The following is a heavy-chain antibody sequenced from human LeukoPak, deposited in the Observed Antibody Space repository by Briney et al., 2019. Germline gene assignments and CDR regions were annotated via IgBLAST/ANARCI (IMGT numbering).Heavy chain of an antibody. Sequence: GGSLRLSCAASGFTFSSFNMHWVRQAPGKGLEWVAVISYDGSNEFSADSVKGRFTISRDNSKNTLYLQMNSLRAEDTAVYYCAKDDGWVQYANWGQGTLVTVSS. D-gene: IGHD5-24*01. CDR3: AKDDGWVQYAN. V-gene: IGHV3-30*04. J-gene: IGHJ4*02. CDR1: GFTFSSFN. CDR2: ISYDGSNE.